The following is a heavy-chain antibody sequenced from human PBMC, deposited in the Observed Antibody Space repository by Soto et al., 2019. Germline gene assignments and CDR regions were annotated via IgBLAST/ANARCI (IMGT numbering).Heavy chain of an antibody. CDR3: ARDGGRDTAMVFDY. CDR1: GGTFSSYA. CDR2: IIPIFGTA. J-gene: IGHJ4*02. V-gene: IGHV1-69*13. Sequence: GASVKVSCKASGGTFSSYAISWVRQAPGQGLEWMGGIIPIFGTANYAQKFQGRVTITADESTSTAYMELSSLRSEDTAVYYCARDGGRDTAMVFDYWGQGTLVTVSS. D-gene: IGHD5-18*01.